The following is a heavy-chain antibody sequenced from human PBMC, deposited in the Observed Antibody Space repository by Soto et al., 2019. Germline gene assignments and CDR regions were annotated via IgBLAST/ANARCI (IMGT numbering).Heavy chain of an antibody. J-gene: IGHJ6*02. D-gene: IGHD4-17*01. CDR2: ISYDGSNK. Sequence: QVQLVESGGGVVQPGRSLRLSCAVSGFSFRAYGMHWVRQAPGKGLEWVAVISYDGSNKFYGDSVKGRFTISRDNSKNTLYLQMNSLRADDTAVYYCAKEGDDYGANYYSYGMDVWGQGTTVTVSS. CDR1: GFSFRAYG. V-gene: IGHV3-30*18. CDR3: AKEGDDYGANYYSYGMDV.